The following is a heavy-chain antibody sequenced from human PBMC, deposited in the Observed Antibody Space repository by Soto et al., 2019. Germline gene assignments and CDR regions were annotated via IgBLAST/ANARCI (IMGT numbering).Heavy chain of an antibody. CDR1: GYSISSGYY. CDR2: IYHSGST. Sequence: AVSGYSISSGYYWGWIRQPPGKGLEWIGSIYHSGSTYYNPSLKSRVTISVDTSKNQFSLKLSSVTAADTAVYYCARDLVGSGWFDYWGQGTLVTVSS. J-gene: IGHJ4*02. CDR3: ARDLVGSGWFDY. V-gene: IGHV4-38-2*01. D-gene: IGHD6-19*01.